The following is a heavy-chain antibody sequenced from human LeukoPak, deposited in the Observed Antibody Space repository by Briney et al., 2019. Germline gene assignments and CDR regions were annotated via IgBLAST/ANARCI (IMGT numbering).Heavy chain of an antibody. J-gene: IGHJ4*02. CDR3: ARVWELSFDH. CDR1: GXAVAANH. CDR2: TYSDGRT. V-gene: IGHV3-53*01. Sequence: PGGSLRLSCAASGXAVAANHMSWVRQAPGKGLECVSITYSDGRTSHADSVKGRFTISRDNSKNSVHLQMNSLRDEDTAVYYCARVWELSFDHWGQGALVTASS. D-gene: IGHD1-26*01.